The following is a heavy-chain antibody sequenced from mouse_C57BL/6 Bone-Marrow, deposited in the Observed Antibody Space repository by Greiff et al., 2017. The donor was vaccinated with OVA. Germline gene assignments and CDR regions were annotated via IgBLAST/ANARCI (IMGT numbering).Heavy chain of an antibody. CDR3: AREGVITTVVKDAMDY. D-gene: IGHD1-1*01. CDR2: IYPRSGNT. Sequence: QVQLKESGAELARPGASVKLSCKASGYTFTSYGISWVKQRTGQGLEWIGEIYPRSGNTYYNEKFTGKATLTADKSSSTAYMELRSLTSEDSAVYFCAREGVITTVVKDAMDYWGQGTSGTVSS. CDR1: GYTFTSYG. J-gene: IGHJ4*01. V-gene: IGHV1-81*01.